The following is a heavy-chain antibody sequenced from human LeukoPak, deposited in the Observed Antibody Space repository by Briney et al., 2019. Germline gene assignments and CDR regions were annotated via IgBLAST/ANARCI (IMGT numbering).Heavy chain of an antibody. CDR2: MNPNSGNT. Sequence: ASVKVSCKASGYTFTSYDIHWVRQATGQGLEWMGWMNPNSGNTGYAQKFQGRVAMTRSTSISAAYMELSSLRSEDTAVYYCARGIAARPIDYWGQGTLVTVSS. CDR3: ARGIAARPIDY. CDR1: GYTFTSYD. J-gene: IGHJ4*02. D-gene: IGHD6-6*01. V-gene: IGHV1-8*01.